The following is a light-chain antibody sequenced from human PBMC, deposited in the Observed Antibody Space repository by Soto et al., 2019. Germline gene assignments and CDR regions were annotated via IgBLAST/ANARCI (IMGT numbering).Light chain of an antibody. V-gene: IGLV3-21*02. CDR1: NIGSKS. J-gene: IGLJ2*01. CDR3: QVWDSSSSRVV. Sequence: SYELTQPPSVSVAPGQTARITCGGNNIGSKSVHWYQQKPGLAPVLVVYDDSDRPSGIPERFSGSNSGNTATLTISRVEAGDEADYYCQVWDSSSSRVVFGGGTNLTVL. CDR2: DDS.